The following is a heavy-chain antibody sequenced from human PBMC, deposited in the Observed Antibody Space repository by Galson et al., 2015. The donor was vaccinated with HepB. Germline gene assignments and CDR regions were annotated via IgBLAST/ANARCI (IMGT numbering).Heavy chain of an antibody. CDR1: GDSVSSNSAA. CDR3: AREVASPSRALFDY. J-gene: IGHJ4*02. D-gene: IGHD2-15*01. V-gene: IGHV6-1*01. CDR2: TYYRSEWYN. Sequence: CAISGDSVSSNSAAWNWIRQSPSRGLEWLGRTYYRSEWYNDYAVSVKSRITINPDTSKNQFSLQLNSVTPEDTAVYYCAREVASPSRALFDYWGQGTLVTVSS.